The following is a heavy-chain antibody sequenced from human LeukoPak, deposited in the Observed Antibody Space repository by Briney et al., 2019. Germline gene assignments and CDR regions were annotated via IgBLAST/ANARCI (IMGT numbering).Heavy chain of an antibody. D-gene: IGHD3-22*01. CDR3: ASLTTADAFDI. CDR2: IYYSGST. Sequence: MSSETLSLTCTVSGGSISSYYWSWIRQPPGKGLEWIGYIYYSGSTDYNPSLKSRVTISVDTSKNQFSLKLSSVTVADTAVYYCASLTTADAFDIWGQGTMVTVSS. J-gene: IGHJ3*02. CDR1: GGSISSYY. V-gene: IGHV4-59*01.